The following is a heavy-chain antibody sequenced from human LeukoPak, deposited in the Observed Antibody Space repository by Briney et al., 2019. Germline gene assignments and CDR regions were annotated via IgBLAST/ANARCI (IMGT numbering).Heavy chain of an antibody. Sequence: SETLSLTCTVSGGSISSGSYYWSWIRQPAGKGLEWIGRIYTSGSTNYNPSLKSRVTISVDTSKNQFSLKLSSVTATDTAVYYYARAGSSSPYFDYWGQGTLVTVSS. CDR2: IYTSGST. D-gene: IGHD6-13*01. CDR3: ARAGSSSPYFDY. V-gene: IGHV4-61*02. CDR1: GGSISSGSYY. J-gene: IGHJ4*02.